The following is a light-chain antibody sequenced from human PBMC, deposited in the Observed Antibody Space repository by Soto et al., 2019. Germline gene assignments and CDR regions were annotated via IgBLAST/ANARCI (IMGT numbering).Light chain of an antibody. J-gene: IGKJ1*01. CDR1: QSVSSNL. CDR3: QQYGSSPRT. V-gene: IGKV3-20*01. CDR2: DTS. Sequence: EIVLTQSPGTLSLSPGERATLSCRASQSVSSNLVAWYQHKPGQAPRLLMYDTSSRATGIPDRFSGSGSGTDFTLTISRLEPEDFAVYYCQQYGSSPRTFGQGTKVDIK.